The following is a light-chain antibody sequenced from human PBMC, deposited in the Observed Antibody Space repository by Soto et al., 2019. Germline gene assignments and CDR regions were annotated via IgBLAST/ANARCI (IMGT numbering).Light chain of an antibody. CDR1: SSDVGGYNY. Sequence: QSALTQPPSASGSPGQSVTISCTGTSSDVGGYNYVSWYQQHPGKAPKLMIYDVIMRPSGVPDRFSGSKSGHTSALTVSGLQAEDEADYDCTSFAGMSNFVLFGGGSK. CDR3: TSFAGMSNFVL. CDR2: DVI. V-gene: IGLV2-8*01. J-gene: IGLJ2*01.